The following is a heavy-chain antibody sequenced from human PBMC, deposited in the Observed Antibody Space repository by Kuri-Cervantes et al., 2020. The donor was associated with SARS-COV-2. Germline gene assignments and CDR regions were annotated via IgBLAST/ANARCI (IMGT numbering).Heavy chain of an antibody. J-gene: IGHJ4*02. CDR3: AKLVSGTTPFDH. CDR1: GFTFSSYA. V-gene: IGHV3-30*01. D-gene: IGHD1-14*01. Sequence: GGSLRLSCAASGFTFSSYAMHWVRQAPGKGLEWVAVISYDGSNKYYADSVKGRFTISRDNSKNTLYLQMNSLRAEDTAVYYCAKLVSGTTPFDHWGQGSLVTVSS. CDR2: ISYDGSNK.